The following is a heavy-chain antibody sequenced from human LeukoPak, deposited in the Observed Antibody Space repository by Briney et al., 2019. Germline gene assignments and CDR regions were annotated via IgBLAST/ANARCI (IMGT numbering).Heavy chain of an antibody. Sequence: PGGSLRLSCVVSGISLSNYAMTWVRQAPGKGLEWVSYISERGGSTTYADSVKGRFTISRDTSLNTLYLQMNNLRAEDTAVYFCARNRPAGYDYDYGFELQHWGQGTLVTVSS. CDR2: ISERGGST. D-gene: IGHD4/OR15-4a*01. J-gene: IGHJ1*01. V-gene: IGHV3-23*01. CDR3: ARNRPAGYDYDYGFELQH. CDR1: GISLSNYA.